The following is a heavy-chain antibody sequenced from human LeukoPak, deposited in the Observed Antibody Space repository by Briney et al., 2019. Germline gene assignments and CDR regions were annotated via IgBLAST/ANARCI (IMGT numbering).Heavy chain of an antibody. J-gene: IGHJ5*02. D-gene: IGHD6-13*01. CDR1: GGSISSGDYY. CDR3: ARKGSSRNWFDP. CDR2: IYYSGST. V-gene: IGHV4-61*08. Sequence: PSETLSLTCTVSGGSISSGDYYWSWIRQPPGKGLEWIGYIYYSGSTNYNPSLKSRVTISVDTSKNQFSLKLSSVTAADTAVYYCARKGSSRNWFDPWGQGTLVTVSS.